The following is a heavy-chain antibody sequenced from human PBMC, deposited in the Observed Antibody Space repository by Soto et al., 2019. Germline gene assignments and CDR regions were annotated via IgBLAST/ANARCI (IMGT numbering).Heavy chain of an antibody. CDR2: IYYSGST. J-gene: IGHJ4*02. D-gene: IGHD5-12*01. CDR1: GGSISSGGYY. CDR3: ARLGYSGYDHAAP. V-gene: IGHV4-31*03. Sequence: SYPLSLTFTVSGGSISSGGYYWSWIRQHPGKGLEWIGYIYYSGSTYYNPSLKSRVTISVDTSKNQFSLKLSSVTAADTAVYYCARLGYSGYDHAAPWGQGTLVTVS.